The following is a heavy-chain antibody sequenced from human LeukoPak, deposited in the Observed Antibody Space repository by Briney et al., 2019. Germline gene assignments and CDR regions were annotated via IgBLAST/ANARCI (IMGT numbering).Heavy chain of an antibody. D-gene: IGHD2-21*02. V-gene: IGHV4-59*01. Sequence: PSETLSLTCTDYWNFIRQPPGKGLGWIGNVFYSGNTNYNPSLKSRVTISVDTSKNQFSLKLTSVTAADTALYYCARDAVTYDAFYIWGQGTMVTVSS. CDR3: ARDAVTYDAFYI. J-gene: IGHJ3*02. CDR1: Y. CDR2: VFYSGNT.